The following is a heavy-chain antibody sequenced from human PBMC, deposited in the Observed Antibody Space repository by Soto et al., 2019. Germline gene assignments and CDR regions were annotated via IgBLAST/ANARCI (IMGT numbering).Heavy chain of an antibody. V-gene: IGHV3-66*01. Sequence: EVQLVESGGGLVQPGGSLRLSCAASGFTVSSNYMSWVRQAPGKGLERVSVIYSGGSTYYADSVKGRFTISRDNPKSMLYLQMNSVRADGTVVYYGARDTWSGYDSRGDYLGQGTLVTVSS. D-gene: IGHD3-22*01. CDR1: GFTVSSNY. J-gene: IGHJ4*02. CDR3: ARDTWSGYDSRGDY. CDR2: IYSGGST.